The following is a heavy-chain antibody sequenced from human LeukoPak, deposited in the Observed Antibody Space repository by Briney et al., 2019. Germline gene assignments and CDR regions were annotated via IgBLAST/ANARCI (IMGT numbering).Heavy chain of an antibody. J-gene: IGHJ4*02. CDR2: ITGTGENT. Sequence: GGSLRLSCAASGFTFRSSSMSWVRQAPGKGLEWVSAITGTGENTYYADFVKGRFTISRDNSNNTLYLQMNSLRAEDTAVYYCAKIGGYFDYWGQGTLVTVSS. D-gene: IGHD3-10*01. CDR3: AKIGGYFDY. V-gene: IGHV3-23*01. CDR1: GFTFRSSS.